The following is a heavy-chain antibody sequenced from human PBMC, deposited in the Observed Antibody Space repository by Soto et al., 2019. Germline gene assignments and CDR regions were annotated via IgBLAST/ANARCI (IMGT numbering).Heavy chain of an antibody. CDR2: INHSGST. J-gene: IGHJ4*02. V-gene: IGHV4-34*01. Sequence: SETLSLTCAVYGGSFSGYYWSWIRQPPGKGLEWIGEINHSGSTNYNPSLKSRVTISVDRPKNQFSLKLSSVTAADTAVYYCARGQVVAAQHWGQGTLVTVSS. CDR1: GGSFSGYY. CDR3: ARGQVVAAQH. D-gene: IGHD2-15*01.